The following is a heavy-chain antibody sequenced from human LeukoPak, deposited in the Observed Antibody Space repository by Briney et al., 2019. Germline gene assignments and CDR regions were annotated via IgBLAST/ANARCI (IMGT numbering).Heavy chain of an antibody. Sequence: PSETLSLTCAVYGGSFSGYYWSWIRQPPGKGLEWIGEINHSGSTNYNPSLKSRVTISVDTSKNQFSLKLSSVTAADTAVYYCARATMVRGVHGGYFDYWGQGTLVTVSS. J-gene: IGHJ4*02. D-gene: IGHD3-10*01. CDR3: ARATMVRGVHGGYFDY. CDR2: INHSGST. CDR1: GGSFSGYY. V-gene: IGHV4-34*01.